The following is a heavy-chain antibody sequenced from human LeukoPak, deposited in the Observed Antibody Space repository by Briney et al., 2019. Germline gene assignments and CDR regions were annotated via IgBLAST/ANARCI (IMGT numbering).Heavy chain of an antibody. J-gene: IGHJ6*02. CDR1: GFTFSSYG. Sequence: GGSLRLSCAAPGFTFSSYGMSWVRQAPGKGLEWVSTITGSGGTTYYADSVKGRFTISTDNFKNTLYLQMNSLRAEDTAVYYCARGDYYLSVGGHRRGMDVWGQGTTVTVFS. D-gene: IGHD3-10*01. CDR3: ARGDYYLSVGGHRRGMDV. CDR2: ITGSGGTT. V-gene: IGHV3-23*01.